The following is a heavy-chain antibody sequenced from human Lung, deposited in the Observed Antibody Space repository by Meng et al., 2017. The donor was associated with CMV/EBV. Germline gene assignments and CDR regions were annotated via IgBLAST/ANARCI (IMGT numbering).Heavy chain of an antibody. CDR3: ARDCDTTSCYNPINTYYYFYGLDF. Sequence: SCAVSGFTFSDYYMAWIRQAPGKGLEWVSYISGSGTTTYYADSVQGRFTISRDSAKNSLYLEMNSLRAEDTAVYYCARDCDTTSCYNPINTYYYFYGLDFXGQGXTVTVSS. V-gene: IGHV3-11*01. J-gene: IGHJ6*02. D-gene: IGHD2-2*02. CDR1: GFTFSDYY. CDR2: ISGSGTTT.